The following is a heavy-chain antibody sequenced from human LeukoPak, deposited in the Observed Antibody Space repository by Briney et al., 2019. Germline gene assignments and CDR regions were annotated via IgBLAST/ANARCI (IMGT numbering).Heavy chain of an antibody. D-gene: IGHD3-3*02. V-gene: IGHV3-30*02. Sequence: GASLRLSCAASGFSFSYYGMHWVRQAPGKGMEWVAFIRYDGSSKYYGDSVGGRFTISRDNSKNTLYLQMNTLRAEDTAVYYCAKDSIEGSTLIYHYYYMDVWGKGTTVSVSS. CDR2: IRYDGSSK. CDR3: AKDSIEGSTLIYHYYYMDV. CDR1: GFSFSYYG. J-gene: IGHJ6*03.